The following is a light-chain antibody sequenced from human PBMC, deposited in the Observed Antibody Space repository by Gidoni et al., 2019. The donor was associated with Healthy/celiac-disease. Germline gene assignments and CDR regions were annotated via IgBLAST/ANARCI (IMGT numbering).Light chain of an antibody. Sequence: SYELTQPHSVSVSPGQTARITCSGDALPKQYAYWYQQQPGQAPVLVIYKDSERPSGIPERFSGASSGTTVTLTISGVQAEDEADYYCQSADSSGTHVVFGGGTKLTVL. CDR1: ALPKQY. CDR2: KDS. CDR3: QSADSSGTHVV. V-gene: IGLV3-25*03. J-gene: IGLJ2*01.